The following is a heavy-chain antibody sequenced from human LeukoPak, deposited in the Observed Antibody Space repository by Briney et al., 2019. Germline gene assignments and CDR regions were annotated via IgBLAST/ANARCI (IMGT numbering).Heavy chain of an antibody. D-gene: IGHD6-19*01. V-gene: IGHV4-39*01. Sequence: PSETLSLTCTVSGDSISSSSYYWGWIRQPPGKGLEWIGSIYYRGSTYYNPSLKSRVTISVDTSKTQFSLKLSSVTAADTAVYYRAGGRGWYSPDYWGQGTLVTVSS. CDR1: GDSISSSSYY. CDR3: AGGRGWYSPDY. CDR2: IYYRGST. J-gene: IGHJ4*02.